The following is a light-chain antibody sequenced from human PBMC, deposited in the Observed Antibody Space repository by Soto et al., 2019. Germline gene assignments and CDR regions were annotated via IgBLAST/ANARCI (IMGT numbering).Light chain of an antibody. J-gene: IGKJ1*01. CDR2: GAS. Sequence: IGLTQSPGALSLSPRERTTLSCRASHSISRYLAWYQQKPGQGPRLLIYGASSRATGTPARFSGSGSGTDFTLTISDVQPEDFVLYYCPQRQSWPRRFGQGTKVAIK. V-gene: IGKV3-11*01. CDR3: PQRQSWPRR. CDR1: HSISRY.